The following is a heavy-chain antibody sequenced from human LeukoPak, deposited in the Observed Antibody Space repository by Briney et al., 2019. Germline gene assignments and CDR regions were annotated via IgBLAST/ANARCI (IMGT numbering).Heavy chain of an antibody. CDR3: ASDDYGGNGYYFDY. J-gene: IGHJ4*02. CDR2: IYYSGST. D-gene: IGHD4-23*01. Sequence: SETLSLTCTVSGGSVSSGSYYWSWIRPPPGKGLEWIVYIYYSGSTNYNPSLKSRVTISVDTSKNQFSLKLSSVTAADTAVYYCASDDYGGNGYYFDYWGQGTLVTVSS. CDR1: GGSVSSGSYY. V-gene: IGHV4-61*01.